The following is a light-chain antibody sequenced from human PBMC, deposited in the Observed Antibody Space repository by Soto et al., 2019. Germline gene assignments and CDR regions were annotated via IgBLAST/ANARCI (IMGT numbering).Light chain of an antibody. Sequence: EFVLTQSPATLSLSPGERSTLSCMASQSVSSYLAWYRQKPGQAPRLLIYDASNRATGIPARFSGTGSGTDFTLTINNLEPEDFAVYYCQVRTNWSIAFGRGTRLEI. CDR2: DAS. J-gene: IGKJ5*01. V-gene: IGKV3-11*01. CDR3: QVRTNWSIA. CDR1: QSVSSY.